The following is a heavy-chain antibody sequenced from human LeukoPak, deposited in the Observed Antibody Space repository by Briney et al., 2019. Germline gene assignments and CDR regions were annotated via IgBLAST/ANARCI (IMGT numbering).Heavy chain of an antibody. Sequence: SETLSLTCTVSGGSISSHYWSWIRQPPGKGLEWIGYIYYSGSTNYNPSLKSRVTMSVDTSKNQFSLKLSSVTAADTAVYYCARDPLIAARGDYYYMDVWGKGTTVTVSS. CDR2: IYYSGST. CDR3: ARDPLIAARGDYYYMDV. V-gene: IGHV4-59*11. J-gene: IGHJ6*03. CDR1: GGSISSHY. D-gene: IGHD6-6*01.